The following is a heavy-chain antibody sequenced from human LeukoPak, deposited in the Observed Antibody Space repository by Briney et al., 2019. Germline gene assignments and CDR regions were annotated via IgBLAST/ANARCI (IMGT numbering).Heavy chain of an antibody. Sequence: PGGSLRLSCAASGFTFGSYAMSWVRQAPGKGLEWVSAISGSGGSTYYADSVKGRFTISRDNSKNTLYLQMNSLRAEDTAVYYCANPNWVRGGRLDYWGQGTLVTVSS. V-gene: IGHV3-23*01. CDR2: ISGSGGST. CDR1: GFTFGSYA. J-gene: IGHJ4*02. D-gene: IGHD3-10*01. CDR3: ANPNWVRGGRLDY.